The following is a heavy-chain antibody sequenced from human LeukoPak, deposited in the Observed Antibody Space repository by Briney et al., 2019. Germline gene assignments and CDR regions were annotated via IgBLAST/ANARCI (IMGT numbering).Heavy chain of an antibody. CDR2: IIPIFGTA. Sequence: SVKVYCKASGGTFSSYAISWVRQAPGQGLEWMGGIIPIFGTANYAQKFQGRVTITADESTSTAYMELSSLRSEDTAVYYCARVGSYGPYYFDYWGQGTLVTVSS. CDR3: ARVGSYGPYYFDY. CDR1: GGTFSSYA. J-gene: IGHJ4*02. D-gene: IGHD5-18*01. V-gene: IGHV1-69*13.